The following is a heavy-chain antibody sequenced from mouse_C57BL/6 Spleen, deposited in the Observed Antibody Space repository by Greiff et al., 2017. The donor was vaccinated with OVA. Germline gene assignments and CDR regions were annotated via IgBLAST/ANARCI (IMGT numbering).Heavy chain of an antibody. Sequence: EVKLVESGAELVKPGASVKLSCTASGFNIKDYYMHWVKQRTEQGLEWIGRIDPEDGETKYAPKFQGKATITADTSSNTAYLQLSSLTSEDTAVYYCAIEGGQLRLLDYWGQGTTLTVSS. CDR1: GFNIKDYY. J-gene: IGHJ2*01. CDR2: IDPEDGET. D-gene: IGHD3-2*02. CDR3: AIEGGQLRLLDY. V-gene: IGHV14-2*01.